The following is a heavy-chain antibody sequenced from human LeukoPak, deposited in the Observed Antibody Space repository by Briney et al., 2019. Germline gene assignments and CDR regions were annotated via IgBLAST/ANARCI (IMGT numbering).Heavy chain of an antibody. D-gene: IGHD6-13*01. CDR1: GGSISSGDYY. J-gene: IGHJ5*02. CDR2: IYYSGST. CDR3: ARDAGYSSSWYASHWFDP. V-gene: IGHV4-30-4*08. Sequence: SQTLSLTCTVSGGSISSGDYYWSWIRQPPGKGLEWIGYIYYSGSTYYNPSLKSRVTISVDTSKNQFSLKLSSVTAADTAVYYCARDAGYSSSWYASHWFDPWGQGTLVTVSS.